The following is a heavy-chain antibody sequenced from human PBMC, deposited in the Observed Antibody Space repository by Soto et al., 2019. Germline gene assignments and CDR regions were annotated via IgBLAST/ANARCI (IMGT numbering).Heavy chain of an antibody. CDR3: ARDRGIAAAGSLHYYYYGMDV. CDR1: GGTFSSYA. Sequence: QVQLVQSGAEVKKPGSSVKVSCKASGGTFSSYAISWVRQAPGQGLEWMGGIIPIFGTANYAQKFQGRVRITAEESTSRAYMELSSLRSEDKAVYYCARDRGIAAAGSLHYYYYGMDVWGQGTTVTVSS. J-gene: IGHJ6*02. D-gene: IGHD6-13*01. V-gene: IGHV1-69*12. CDR2: IIPIFGTA.